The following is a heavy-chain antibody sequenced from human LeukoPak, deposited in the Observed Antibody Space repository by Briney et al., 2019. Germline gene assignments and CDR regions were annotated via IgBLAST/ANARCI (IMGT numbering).Heavy chain of an antibody. D-gene: IGHD2-2*01. CDR3: ARGGRGSCTSTSCYTNYMDV. J-gene: IGHJ6*03. V-gene: IGHV5-51*01. CDR1: GYSFATHW. Sequence: GESLKLSCEGSGYSFATHWIGWVRQMPGRGLEWMGITYPGDSDTRYSPSFQGQVTISADKSISTAYLQWGSLKASDTATYYCARGGRGSCTSTSCYTNYMDVWGKGTTVTVSS. CDR2: TYPGDSDT.